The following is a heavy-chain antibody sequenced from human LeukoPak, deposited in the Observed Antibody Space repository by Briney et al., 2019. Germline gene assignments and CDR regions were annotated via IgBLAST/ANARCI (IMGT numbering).Heavy chain of an antibody. CDR3: ARSSGWYPFPDY. CDR1: GFTFSSYW. J-gene: IGHJ4*02. D-gene: IGHD6-19*01. V-gene: IGHV3-7*01. Sequence: GGSLRLSCAASGFTFSSYWMSWVRQALGKGLEWVASLNQDAGEKHYVDSVKGRFTISRDNAQNSLYLQMNSLRAEDTAVYYCARSSGWYPFPDYWGQGTLVTVSS. CDR2: LNQDAGEK.